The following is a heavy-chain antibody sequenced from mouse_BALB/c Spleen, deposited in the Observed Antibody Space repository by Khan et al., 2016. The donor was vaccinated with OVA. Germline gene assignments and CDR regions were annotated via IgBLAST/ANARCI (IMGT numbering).Heavy chain of an antibody. Sequence: QIQLVQSGPELKKPGETVKISCKASGYTFTNYGINWVKQAPGKGLKWMGWINTNTGEPTYAEEFKGRFAFSLETSASTAYLQLNNLKNEDTATYFGARGIYFGNNSWFAYWGQGTLFTVSA. J-gene: IGHJ3*01. V-gene: IGHV9-3*02. CDR3: ARGIYFGNNSWFAY. D-gene: IGHD1-1*01. CDR2: INTNTGEP. CDR1: GYTFTNYG.